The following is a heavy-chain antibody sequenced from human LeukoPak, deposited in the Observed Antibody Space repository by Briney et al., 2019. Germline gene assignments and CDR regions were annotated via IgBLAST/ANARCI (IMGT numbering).Heavy chain of an antibody. D-gene: IGHD3-22*01. CDR1: GGSISSGDYY. J-gene: IGHJ3*02. CDR3: ARDGGGDSSGYYYKPEAFDI. V-gene: IGHV4-30-4*01. CDR2: IYYSGST. Sequence: PSETLSLTCTVSGGSISSGDYYWRWLRQPPGKGLEWIGYIYYSGSTYYNPSLKSRVTKSVDTSKNQFSLKLSSVTAADTAVYYCARDGGGDSSGYYYKPEAFDIWGQGTMVTVSS.